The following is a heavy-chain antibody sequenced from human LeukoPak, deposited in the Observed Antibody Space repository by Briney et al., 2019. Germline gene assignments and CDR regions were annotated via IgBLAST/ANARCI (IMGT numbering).Heavy chain of an antibody. CDR1: GFTFDDYA. D-gene: IGHD3-3*01. V-gene: IGHV3-9*01. J-gene: IGHJ3*02. CDR2: ISWNSGSI. CDR3: AKPVLRFLEWTKNAFDI. Sequence: GGSLRLSCAASGFTFDDYAMHWVRQAPGKGLEWVSGISWNSGSIGYADSVKGRFTISRDNSKNTLYLQMNSLRAEDTAVYYCAKPVLRFLEWTKNAFDIWGQGTMVTVSS.